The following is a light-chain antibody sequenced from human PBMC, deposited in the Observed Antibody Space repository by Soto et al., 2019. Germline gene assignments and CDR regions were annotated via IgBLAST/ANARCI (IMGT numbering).Light chain of an antibody. V-gene: IGKV2-28*01. CDR2: LGS. J-gene: IGKJ2*01. CDR1: QSLSHRNGKTY. CDR3: MQALKSPRT. Sequence: EIDMTQSPLSLPVTPGEPASISCRSSQSLSHRNGKTYLDWYLQKPGQSPQLLIYLGSNRASGVPDRFTGSGSGTDVILKISRGEAEDVGIYYCMQALKSPRTFGQGTKLEI.